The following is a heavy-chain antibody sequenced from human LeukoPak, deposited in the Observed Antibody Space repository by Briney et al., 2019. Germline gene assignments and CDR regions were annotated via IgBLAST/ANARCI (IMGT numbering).Heavy chain of an antibody. CDR2: IYYSGST. CDR3: ASLRTRGYSYGDDY. CDR1: GGSISSYY. J-gene: IGHJ4*02. D-gene: IGHD5-18*01. V-gene: IGHV4-59*08. Sequence: SETLSLTCTISGGSISSYYWSWIRQPPGKGLEWIGYIYYSGSTNYNPSLKSRVTISVDTSKNQFSLKLSSVTAADTAVYYCASLRTRGYSYGDDYWGQGTLVTVSS.